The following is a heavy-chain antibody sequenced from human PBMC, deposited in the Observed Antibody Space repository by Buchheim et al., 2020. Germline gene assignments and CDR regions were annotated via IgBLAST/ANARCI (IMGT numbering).Heavy chain of an antibody. CDR1: GFTFSSYW. J-gene: IGHJ4*02. V-gene: IGHV3-74*01. Sequence: EVQLVESGGGLVQPGGSLRLSCAASGFTFSSYWMHWVRQVPGKGLVWVSNINTDGTTIRYADSVKGRFTISRDNAKNTLYLQMNSLRDEDTAVYYCARDVIGPYDYWGQG. CDR2: INTDGTTI. CDR3: ARDVIGPYDY.